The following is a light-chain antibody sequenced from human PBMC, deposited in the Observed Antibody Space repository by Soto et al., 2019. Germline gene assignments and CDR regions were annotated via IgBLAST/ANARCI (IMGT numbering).Light chain of an antibody. CDR2: AAS. CDR1: QGIGND. CDR3: LQDYNYPWT. Sequence: AIQMTQSPSSLSASVGDRVTITYRASQGIGNDLGWYQQKPGKAPKLLIYAASNLQSGVPSRFSGSGSGTDFTLTISSLQPEDFATYYCLQDYNYPWTFGQGTKVDIK. V-gene: IGKV1-6*01. J-gene: IGKJ1*01.